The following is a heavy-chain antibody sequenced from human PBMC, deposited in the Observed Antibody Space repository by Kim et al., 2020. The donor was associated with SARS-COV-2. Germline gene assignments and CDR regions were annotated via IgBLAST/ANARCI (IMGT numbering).Heavy chain of an antibody. V-gene: IGHV4-39*01. D-gene: IGHD2-21*02. J-gene: IGHJ5*02. CDR2: IYYSGST. Sequence: SETLSHTCTVSGGSISSSSYYWGWIRQPPGKGLEWIGSIYYSGSTYYNPSLKSRVTITVDTSKNQFSLKLSSVTAADTAVYYCARGFSIVVVTAIPWFDP. CDR1: GGSISSSSYY. CDR3: ARGFSIVVVTAIPWFDP.